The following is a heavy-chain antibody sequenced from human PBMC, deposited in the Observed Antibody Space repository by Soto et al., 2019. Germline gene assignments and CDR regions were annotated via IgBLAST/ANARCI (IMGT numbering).Heavy chain of an antibody. CDR3: ARERASPDMDV. CDR1: GYTFTSYD. Sequence: QVQLVQSGAEVKKPGASVKVSCKASGYTFTSYDINWVRQATGQGLEWMGWMNPNSGNTGCAQKVQGRVTMTKNTTISTAYMALSSLRSEDTAVYYCARERASPDMDVWGKGTTVTVSS. V-gene: IGHV1-8*01. CDR2: MNPNSGNT. J-gene: IGHJ6*03. D-gene: IGHD6-25*01.